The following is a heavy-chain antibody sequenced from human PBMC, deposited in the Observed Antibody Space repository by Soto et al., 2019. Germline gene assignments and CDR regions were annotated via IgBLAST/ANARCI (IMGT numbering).Heavy chain of an antibody. CDR3: ARRGYGPGFPYYSGLDV. Sequence: PSETLSITCAASGGSISSSNWCSWVRQTPGKGLEWIGEIYHSGSTNYNPSLKSRVTMSVDTPKNQFSLKLSSVTAADTAVYYCARRGYGPGFPYYSGLDVWAQGTTVTGSS. D-gene: IGHD3-10*01. J-gene: IGHJ6*02. CDR1: GGSISSSNW. CDR2: IYHSGST. V-gene: IGHV4-4*02.